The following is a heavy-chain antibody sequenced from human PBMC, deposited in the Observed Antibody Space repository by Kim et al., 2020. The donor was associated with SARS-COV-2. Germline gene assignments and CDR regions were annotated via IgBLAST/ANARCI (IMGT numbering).Heavy chain of an antibody. J-gene: IGHJ4*02. CDR2: ISSSSSYI. CDR1: GFTFSSYS. D-gene: IGHD5-18*01. V-gene: IGHV3-21*01. CDR3: ARDRDTAMVTVDY. Sequence: LSLTCAASGFTFSSYSMNWVRQAPGKGLEWVSSISSSSSYIYYADSVKGRFTISRDNAKNSLYLQMNSLRAEDTAVYYCARDRDTAMVTVDYWGQGTLVTVSS.